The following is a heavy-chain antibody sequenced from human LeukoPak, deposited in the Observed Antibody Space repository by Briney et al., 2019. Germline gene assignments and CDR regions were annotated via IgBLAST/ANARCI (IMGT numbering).Heavy chain of an antibody. CDR3: ARDLYYDYVWGSHRYMWYYYMDV. Sequence: KPGGSLRLSCAASGFTFSDYYMSWIRQAPGKGLEWVSYISSSGSTIYYADSVKGRFTISRDNAKNSLYLQMNSLRAEDTAVYYCARDLYYDYVWGSHRYMWYYYMDVWGKGTTVTVSS. D-gene: IGHD3-16*02. V-gene: IGHV3-11*04. CDR2: ISSSGSTI. CDR1: GFTFSDYY. J-gene: IGHJ6*03.